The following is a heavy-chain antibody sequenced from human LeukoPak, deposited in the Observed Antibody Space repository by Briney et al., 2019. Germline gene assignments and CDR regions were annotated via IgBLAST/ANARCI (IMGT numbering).Heavy chain of an antibody. CDR2: IKQDGSEK. Sequence: GGSLRLSCAASGFTFSSYWMSWVRQAPGKGLEWVANIKQDGSEKYYVDSVKGRFTISRDNAKNSLYLQMNSLRAEDTAVYYCARRAMVRGLYRPPFDYWGQGTLVTVSS. CDR1: GFTFSSYW. J-gene: IGHJ4*02. CDR3: ARRAMVRGLYRPPFDY. V-gene: IGHV3-7*03. D-gene: IGHD3-10*01.